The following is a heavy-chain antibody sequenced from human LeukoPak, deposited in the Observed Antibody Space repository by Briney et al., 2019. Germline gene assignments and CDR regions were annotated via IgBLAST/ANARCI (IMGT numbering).Heavy chain of an antibody. V-gene: IGHV4-31*03. Sequence: TLSLTCIVSGGSISSGGYYWSWIRQPPGKGLEWIGYIYYSGNTYYNPSLKSRVTISVDTSKNQFSLKLSSVTAADTAVYYCARAHYGSGNYFDYWGQGTLVTVSS. CDR1: GGSISSGGYY. CDR3: ARAHYGSGNYFDY. J-gene: IGHJ4*02. CDR2: IYYSGNT. D-gene: IGHD3-10*01.